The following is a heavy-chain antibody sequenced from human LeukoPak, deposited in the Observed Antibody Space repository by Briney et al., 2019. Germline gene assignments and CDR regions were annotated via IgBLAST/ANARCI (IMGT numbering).Heavy chain of an antibody. D-gene: IGHD5-24*01. CDR2: IYHSGST. V-gene: IGHV4-4*02. Sequence: PSETLSLTCAVSGGSISSSNWWSWVRPPPGKGLEWIGEIYHSGSTNYNPSLKSRVTISVDKSKNQLSLKLSSVTAADTAVYYCARDSVTREMATRYDYWGQGTLVTVSS. CDR3: ARDSVTREMATRYDY. J-gene: IGHJ4*02. CDR1: GGSISSSNW.